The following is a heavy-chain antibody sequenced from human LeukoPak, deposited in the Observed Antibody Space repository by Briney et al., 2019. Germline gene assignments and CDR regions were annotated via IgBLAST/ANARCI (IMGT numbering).Heavy chain of an antibody. CDR1: GSSMSSDYY. V-gene: IGHV4-38-2*02. Sequence: SETLSFTCTVSGSSMSSDYYWGWIRQPPGKGLEWIGSISDSGSAYYNPSLKSRVVISVDPSKKQFSLKLSSVTAADTAVYYCASVTLSGIPRYYFDYWGQGTLVTVSS. J-gene: IGHJ4*02. D-gene: IGHD1-20*01. CDR2: ISDSGSA. CDR3: ASVTLSGIPRYYFDY.